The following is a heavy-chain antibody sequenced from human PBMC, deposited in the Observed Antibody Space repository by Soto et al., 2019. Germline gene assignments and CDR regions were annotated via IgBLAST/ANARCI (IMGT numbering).Heavy chain of an antibody. CDR3: AKDPDPSVTTTDYYYYYGMDV. J-gene: IGHJ6*02. CDR1: GFTFSSYA. V-gene: IGHV3-23*01. D-gene: IGHD4-17*01. CDR2: ISGSGGST. Sequence: GGSLRLSCAASGFTFSSYAMSWVRQAPGKGLEWVSAISGSGGSTYYADSVKGRFTISRDNSKNTLYLQMNSLRAEDTAVYYCAKDPDPSVTTTDYYYYYGMDVWGQGTTVTVSS.